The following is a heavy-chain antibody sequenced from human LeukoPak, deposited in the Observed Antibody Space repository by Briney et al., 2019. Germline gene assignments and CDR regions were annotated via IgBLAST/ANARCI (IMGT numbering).Heavy chain of an antibody. Sequence: ASVTLSCKASGYTFTSYGISWVRQAPGHGLEWMGWISAYNGNTNYAQKLQGRVNMTTHTSTSTAYMELRSLRSDDTAVYYCARVRITAVEDYWGQGPRVTVSS. CDR3: ARVRITAVEDY. CDR1: GYTFTSYG. D-gene: IGHD3-16*01. CDR2: ISAYNGNT. J-gene: IGHJ4*02. V-gene: IGHV1-18*01.